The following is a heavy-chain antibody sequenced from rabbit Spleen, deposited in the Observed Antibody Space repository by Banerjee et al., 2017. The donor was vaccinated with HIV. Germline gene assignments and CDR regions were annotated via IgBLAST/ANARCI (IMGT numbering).Heavy chain of an antibody. CDR2: IYPITETT. V-gene: IGHV1S7*01. Sequence: QLVESRGGLVQPGESLTLSCKAFGFTISGYWMNWVRQAPGKGLEWIGIIYPITETTYYASWVNGRFTISSDNAQNTVVLQMNSLTAADTATYFCAREDGYAGYGDGNLWGPGTLVTVS. CDR3: AREDGYAGYGDGNL. D-gene: IGHD7-1*01. J-gene: IGHJ4*01. CDR1: GFTISGYW.